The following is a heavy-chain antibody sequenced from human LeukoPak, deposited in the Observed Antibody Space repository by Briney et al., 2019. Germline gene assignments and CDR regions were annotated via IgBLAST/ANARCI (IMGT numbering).Heavy chain of an antibody. Sequence: ASVKVSCKASGYTFTGYSMHWVRQAPGQGLEWLGWINPNGGGTKYGQKFQGRVTMTRDTSISTAYMELSGLRSDDTAVYHCARGLYSNQLHWLDPWGQGTLVTVSS. V-gene: IGHV1-2*02. CDR1: GYTFTGYS. D-gene: IGHD4-11*01. CDR3: ARGLYSNQLHWLDP. CDR2: INPNGGGT. J-gene: IGHJ5*02.